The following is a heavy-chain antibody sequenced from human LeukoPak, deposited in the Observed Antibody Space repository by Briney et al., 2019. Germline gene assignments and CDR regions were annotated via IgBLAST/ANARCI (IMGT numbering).Heavy chain of an antibody. Sequence: SETLSLTCAVSGYSISSGYYWGWIRQPPGKGLEWIGSIYHSGSTYYNPSLKSRVTISVDTSKNQFSLKLSSVTAADTAVYYCAGVLGYQLLSAPPDAFDIWGQGTMVTVSS. CDR1: GYSISSGYY. CDR2: IYHSGST. V-gene: IGHV4-38-2*01. CDR3: AGVLGYQLLSAPPDAFDI. D-gene: IGHD2-2*01. J-gene: IGHJ3*02.